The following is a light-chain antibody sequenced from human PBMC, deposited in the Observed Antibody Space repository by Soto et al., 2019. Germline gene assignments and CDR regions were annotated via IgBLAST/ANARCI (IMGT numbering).Light chain of an antibody. V-gene: IGKV1-5*03. CDR2: RAS. Sequence: DIQMTQSPSTLSASVGDRVTITCRASQSISSWLAWYQQKPGKAPKLLIYRASSSENGVPSRFSGSGSETEFTLTITSLQPDDFATYYCQQYNSYPLTFGGGTKVEIK. CDR1: QSISSW. J-gene: IGKJ4*01. CDR3: QQYNSYPLT.